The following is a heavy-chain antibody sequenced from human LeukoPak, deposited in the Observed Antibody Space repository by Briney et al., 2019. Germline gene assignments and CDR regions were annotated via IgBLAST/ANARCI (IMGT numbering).Heavy chain of an antibody. V-gene: IGHV3-21*01. CDR3: ARVYYYGSGSSGYFDY. Sequence: PGGSLRLSCAASGFTFSSYSINWVRQAPGKGLEWVSSISSSSYIYYADSVEGRFTISRDNAKNSLYLQMNSLRAEDTAVYYCARVYYYGSGSSGYFDYWGQGTLVTVSS. J-gene: IGHJ4*02. CDR1: GFTFSSYS. D-gene: IGHD3-10*01. CDR2: ISSSSYI.